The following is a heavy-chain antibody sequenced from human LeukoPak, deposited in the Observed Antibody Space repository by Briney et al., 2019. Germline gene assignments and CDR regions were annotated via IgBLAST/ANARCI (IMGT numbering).Heavy chain of an antibody. J-gene: IGHJ3*02. Sequence: GGSLRLSCAASGFTFSSYSMNWVRQAPGKGLEWVSYISSSSSTIYYADSVKGRVTISRDNAKNSLYLQMNSLRAEDTAVYYCARDPGGQQLVVGAFDIWGQGTMVTVSS. CDR2: ISSSSSTI. V-gene: IGHV3-48*01. CDR3: ARDPGGQQLVVGAFDI. CDR1: GFTFSSYS. D-gene: IGHD6-13*01.